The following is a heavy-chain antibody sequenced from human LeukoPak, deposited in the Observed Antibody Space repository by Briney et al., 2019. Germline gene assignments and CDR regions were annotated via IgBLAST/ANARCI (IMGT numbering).Heavy chain of an antibody. CDR3: AKDSTVVAATPSYYYYGMDV. D-gene: IGHD2-15*01. J-gene: IGHJ6*04. Sequence: GGSLRLSCAASGLTFSSYGMHWVRQAPGKGLEWVAVISYDGSNKYYADSVKGRFTISRDNSKNTLYLQMNSLRAEDTAVYYCAKDSTVVAATPSYYYYGMDVWGKGTTVTVSS. CDR2: ISYDGSNK. V-gene: IGHV3-30*18. CDR1: GLTFSSYG.